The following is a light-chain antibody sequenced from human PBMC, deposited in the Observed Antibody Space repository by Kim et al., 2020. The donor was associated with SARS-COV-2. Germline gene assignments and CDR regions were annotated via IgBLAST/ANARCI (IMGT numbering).Light chain of an antibody. CDR1: SSDVSGYNY. CDR3: SSYTSSSTFGV. J-gene: IGLJ1*01. Sequence: QSITISCTGTSSDVSGYNYVSWYQQHPGKAPKLMIYDVSKRPSGVSNRFSGSKSGNTASLTISGLQAEDEADYYCSSYTSSSTFGVFGTGTKVTVL. V-gene: IGLV2-14*04. CDR2: DVS.